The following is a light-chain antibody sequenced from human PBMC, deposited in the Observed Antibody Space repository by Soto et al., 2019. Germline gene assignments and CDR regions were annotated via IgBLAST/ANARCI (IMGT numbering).Light chain of an antibody. V-gene: IGKV1-5*01. CDR1: QSISSW. Sequence: DIQMTQSPSTLSASVGDRVTITCRASQSISSWLAWYQQKPGKDPKLLIYDASSLESGVPSRFSGSGSGTEFTLTISSLQPDDFATYYCQQYNSYSPKTFGQGTKVDIK. CDR2: DAS. J-gene: IGKJ1*01. CDR3: QQYNSYSPKT.